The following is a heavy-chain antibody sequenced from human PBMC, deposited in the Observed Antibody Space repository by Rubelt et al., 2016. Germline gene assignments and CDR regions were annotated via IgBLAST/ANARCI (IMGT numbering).Heavy chain of an antibody. V-gene: IGHV4-34*01. CDR3: ARHNFHYGGESGSFNY. D-gene: IGHD4-23*01. Sequence: QVQLQQWGAGLLKPSETLSLTCAVYGGSFSGYYWSWIRQHPGKGLEWIGSIYYTGSTYYNPSLKSRVTIPIDTPKNQFSLKLTSMTAADTALYYCARHNFHYGGESGSFNYWGQGILVTVSS. J-gene: IGHJ4*02. CDR2: IYYTGST. CDR1: GGSFSGYY.